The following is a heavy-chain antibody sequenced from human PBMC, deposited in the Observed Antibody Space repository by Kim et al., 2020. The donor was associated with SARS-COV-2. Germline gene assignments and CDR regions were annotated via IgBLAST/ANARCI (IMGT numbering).Heavy chain of an antibody. CDR3: ARGAGYYYDSSGYLY. J-gene: IGHJ4*02. CDR2: IIPILGIA. Sequence: SVKVSCKASGGTFSSYAISWVRQAPGQGLEWMGRIIPILGIANYAQKFQGRVTITADKSTSTAYMELSSLRSEDTAVYYCARGAGYYYDSSGYLYWGQGTLVTVSS. V-gene: IGHV1-69*04. D-gene: IGHD3-22*01. CDR1: GGTFSSYA.